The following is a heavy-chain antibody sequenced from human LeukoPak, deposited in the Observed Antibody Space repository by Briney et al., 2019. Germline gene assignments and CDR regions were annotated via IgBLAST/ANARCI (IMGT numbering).Heavy chain of an antibody. Sequence: SETLSLTCTVSGGSISSYYWNWIRQPPGKGLEWIGYIYYSGSTNYNPSLKSRVTISVDTSKNQFSLKRSSVTAADTAVYYCARHYYDSSGYYLIDYWGQGTLVTVSS. CDR1: GGSISSYY. D-gene: IGHD3-22*01. CDR2: IYYSGST. J-gene: IGHJ4*02. CDR3: ARHYYDSSGYYLIDY. V-gene: IGHV4-59*08.